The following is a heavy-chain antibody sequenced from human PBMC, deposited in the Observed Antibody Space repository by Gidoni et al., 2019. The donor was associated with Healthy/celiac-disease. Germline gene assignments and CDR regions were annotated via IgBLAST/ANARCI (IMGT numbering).Heavy chain of an antibody. CDR3: ARDYPGDSSGYIPDY. CDR2: ISAYNGNT. J-gene: IGHJ4*02. CDR1: GYTFTSYG. Sequence: VQLVQSGAEGKKPGASVKDACKASGYTFTSYGISWVRQAPGQGLEWMGWISAYNGNTNYAQKLQGRVTMTTDTSTSTAYMELRSLRSDDTAVYYCARDYPGDSSGYIPDYWGQGTLVTVSS. V-gene: IGHV1-18*01. D-gene: IGHD3-22*01.